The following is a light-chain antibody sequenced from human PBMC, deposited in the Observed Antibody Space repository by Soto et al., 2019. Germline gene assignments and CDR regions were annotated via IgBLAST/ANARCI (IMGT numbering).Light chain of an antibody. CDR1: SSDVGGYNY. V-gene: IGLV2-14*01. Sequence: QSALTQPASVSGSPGQSITISCTRTSSDVGGYNYVSWYQQHPGKAPKLMIYDVSNRPSGVSNRFSGSKSGNTASLTISGLQAGDEADYYCSSYTSSSTVVFGGGTKVTVL. CDR2: DVS. J-gene: IGLJ2*01. CDR3: SSYTSSSTVV.